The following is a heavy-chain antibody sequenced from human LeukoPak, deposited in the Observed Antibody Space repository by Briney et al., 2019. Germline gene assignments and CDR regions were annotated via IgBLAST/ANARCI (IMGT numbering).Heavy chain of an antibody. CDR1: GGSFSGYY. D-gene: IGHD3-22*01. CDR2: INHSGST. Sequence: SETLSLTCAVYGGSFSGYYWSWIRQPPGKGLEWIGEINHSGSTNYNPSLKSRVTISVDTSKNQFSLKLSSVTAADTAVYYCARGSGIYDSGGSTPYYFDYWGQGTLVTVSS. J-gene: IGHJ4*02. CDR3: ARGSGIYDSGGSTPYYFDY. V-gene: IGHV4-34*01.